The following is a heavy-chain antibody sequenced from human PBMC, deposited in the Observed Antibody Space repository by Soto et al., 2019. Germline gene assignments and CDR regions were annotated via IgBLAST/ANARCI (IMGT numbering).Heavy chain of an antibody. J-gene: IGHJ6*02. Sequence: PGGSLRLSCAASGFTFSGSAMHWVRQASGKGLEWVGRIRSKANSYATAYAASVKGRFTISRDDSKNTAYLQMNSLKTEDTAVYYCTRPLRGYSGYDYYYYYGMDVWGQGTTVTGSS. V-gene: IGHV3-73*01. CDR2: IRSKANSYAT. CDR1: GFTFSGSA. CDR3: TRPLRGYSGYDYYYYYGMDV. D-gene: IGHD5-12*01.